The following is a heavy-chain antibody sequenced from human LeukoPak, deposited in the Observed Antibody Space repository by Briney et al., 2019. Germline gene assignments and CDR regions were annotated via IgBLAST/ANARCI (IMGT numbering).Heavy chain of an antibody. Sequence: GGSLRLSCAASGFTFSSYRMNWVRQAPGKGLEWVSSISSSSNYIYYADSVKGRFTISRDNAKNSLYLQMNSLRAEDTAVYYCAKKRWLHSPFDYWGQGTLVTVSS. J-gene: IGHJ4*02. CDR2: ISSSSNYI. CDR1: GFTFSSYR. CDR3: AKKRWLHSPFDY. V-gene: IGHV3-21*04. D-gene: IGHD5-24*01.